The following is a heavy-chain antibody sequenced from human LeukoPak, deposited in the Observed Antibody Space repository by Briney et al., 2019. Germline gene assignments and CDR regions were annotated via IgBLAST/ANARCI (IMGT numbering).Heavy chain of an antibody. CDR1: GFTVSSNY. J-gene: IGHJ6*02. D-gene: IGHD6-19*01. CDR3: ARVLYSSGWPYYYYYGMDV. V-gene: IGHV3-53*01. Sequence: GGSLRLSCAASGFTVSSNYMSWVRQAPGKGLEWVSVIYSGGSTYYADSVKGRFTISRDNSKNTLYLQMNSLRAEDTAVYYCARVLYSSGWPYYYYYGMDVWGQGTTVTASS. CDR2: IYSGGST.